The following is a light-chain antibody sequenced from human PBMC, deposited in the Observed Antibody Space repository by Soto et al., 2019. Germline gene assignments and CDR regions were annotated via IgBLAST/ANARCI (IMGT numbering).Light chain of an antibody. J-gene: IGKJ1*01. CDR3: QQYGASPQT. CDR2: GAS. CDR1: QPVSSNY. V-gene: IGKV3-20*01. Sequence: GERATLSCRASQPVSSNYLAWYQQKPGQAPRLLIYGASSRATDIPDRFSGSGSGTDFTLTISRLEPDDFAVYYCQQYGASPQTFGQGTKVDIK.